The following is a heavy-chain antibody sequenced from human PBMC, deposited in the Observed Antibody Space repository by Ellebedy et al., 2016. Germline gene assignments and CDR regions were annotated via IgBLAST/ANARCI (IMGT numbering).Heavy chain of an antibody. CDR2: ISSSSSYT. J-gene: IGHJ3*02. Sequence: GESLKISXAASGFTFSDYYMSWIRQAPGKGLEWVSYISSSSSYTNYADSVKGRFTISRDNAKNSLYLQMNSLRAEDTAVYYCAKDPPRGAAADAFDIWGQGTMVTVSS. CDR1: GFTFSDYY. CDR3: AKDPPRGAAADAFDI. D-gene: IGHD6-13*01. V-gene: IGHV3-11*05.